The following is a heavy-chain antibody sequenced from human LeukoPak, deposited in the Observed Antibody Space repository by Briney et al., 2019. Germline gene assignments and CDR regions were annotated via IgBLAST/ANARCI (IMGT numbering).Heavy chain of an antibody. CDR3: ARDHNWGPDY. Sequence: ASVKVSCKASGYSFTDHYLHWLRQAPGQGLEWMAWINPETGVTNYAERFQGRLSLTRDTSISTLYMELNSLTSDDTAVYYCARDHNWGPDYWGQGTLVSVSS. CDR2: INPETGVT. CDR1: GYSFTDHY. J-gene: IGHJ4*02. V-gene: IGHV1-2*02. D-gene: IGHD7-27*01.